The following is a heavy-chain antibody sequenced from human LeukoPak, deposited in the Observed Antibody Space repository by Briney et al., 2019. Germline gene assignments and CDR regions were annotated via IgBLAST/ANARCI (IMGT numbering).Heavy chain of an antibody. CDR2: IYTSGTT. V-gene: IGHV4-4*07. D-gene: IGHD6-13*01. Sequence: SETLSLTRTVSGDSISSYYWSWIRQPAGKGLEWIGRIYTSGTTNYNPSLKSRVTMSLDTSKNQFSLRLSSVTATDSAVYYCARDSQYGSTTRRWFDPWGQGTLVTVSS. CDR3: ARDSQYGSTTRRWFDP. J-gene: IGHJ5*02. CDR1: GDSISSYY.